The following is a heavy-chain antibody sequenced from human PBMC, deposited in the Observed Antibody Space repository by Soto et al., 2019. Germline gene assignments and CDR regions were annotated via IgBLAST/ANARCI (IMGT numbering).Heavy chain of an antibody. CDR3: ARAHYGPSGYYFDS. J-gene: IGHJ4*02. V-gene: IGHV4-30-2*01. CDR2: IYHTGSA. CDR1: GDSITSGGYS. Sequence: QVQLQESGSGLVKPSETLSLTCSVSGDSITSGGYSWSWIRQPHRRGLEWIGYIYHTGSASYSPSLNGRVTISWDKSKNQFSLILNSVTAADTAIYYCARAHYGPSGYYFDSWGQGSLFTVSS. D-gene: IGHD3-22*01.